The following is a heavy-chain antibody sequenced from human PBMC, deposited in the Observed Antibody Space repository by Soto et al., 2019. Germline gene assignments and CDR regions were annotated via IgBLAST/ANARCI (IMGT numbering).Heavy chain of an antibody. CDR3: ARMWAVAGLYYYCGMDV. D-gene: IGHD6-19*01. CDR1: GFTFSSYW. J-gene: IGHJ6*02. V-gene: IGHV3-74*01. Sequence: VQLVESGGGLVQPGGSLRLSCAASGFTFSSYWMHWVRQAPGKGLVWVSRINSDGSSTSYADSVKGRFTISRDNAKNTLYLQMNSLRAEDTAVYYCARMWAVAGLYYYCGMDVWGQGTTVTVSS. CDR2: INSDGSST.